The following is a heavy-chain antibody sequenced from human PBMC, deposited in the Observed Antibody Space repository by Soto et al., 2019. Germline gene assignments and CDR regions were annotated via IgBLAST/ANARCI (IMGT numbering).Heavy chain of an antibody. Sequence: GASVKVSCKASGGTFSSYAISWVRQAPGQGLEWMGGIIPIFGTANYAQKFQGRVTITADESTSTAYMELSSLRSEDTAVYYCARSCVDTAMALSYYYYGMDVWGQGTTVTVSS. CDR1: GGTFSSYA. CDR3: ARSCVDTAMALSYYYYGMDV. V-gene: IGHV1-69*13. J-gene: IGHJ6*02. CDR2: IIPIFGTA. D-gene: IGHD5-18*01.